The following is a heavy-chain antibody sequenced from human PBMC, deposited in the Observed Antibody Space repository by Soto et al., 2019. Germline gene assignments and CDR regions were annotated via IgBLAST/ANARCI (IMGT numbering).Heavy chain of an antibody. J-gene: IGHJ5*02. D-gene: IGHD6-13*01. CDR1: GGSISSGGYY. CDR2: IYYSGST. Sequence: PSETLSLTCTVSGGSISSGGYYWSWIRQHPGKGLEWIGYIYYSGSTYYNPSLKSRVTISVDTSKNQFSLKLSSVTAADTAVYYCARVFEIPQQLVSNWFDPWGQGTLVTVSS. V-gene: IGHV4-31*03. CDR3: ARVFEIPQQLVSNWFDP.